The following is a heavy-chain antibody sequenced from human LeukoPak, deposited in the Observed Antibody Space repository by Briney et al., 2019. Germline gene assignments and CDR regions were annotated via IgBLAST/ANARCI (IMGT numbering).Heavy chain of an antibody. CDR1: GGSFSRST. CDR3: ATAKLTYSDDWDGFDS. J-gene: IGHJ4*02. V-gene: IGHV1-69*16. D-gene: IGHD3-9*01. Sequence: SVKVSCKASGGSFSRSTVSWVRQAPGQGLEWMGGITPILDTSNFAQKFQGRVTITTDESMTTVHMELSSLTSEDTALYYCATAKLTYSDDWDGFDSWGQGTLVTVSS. CDR2: ITPILDTS.